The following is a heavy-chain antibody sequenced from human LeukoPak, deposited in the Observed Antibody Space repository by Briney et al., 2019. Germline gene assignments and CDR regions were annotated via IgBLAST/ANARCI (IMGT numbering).Heavy chain of an antibody. CDR3: AKVSSGWYGQNDY. J-gene: IGHJ4*02. V-gene: IGHV3-21*04. Sequence: GGSLRLSCAASGFTFSSYSMNWVRQAPGKGLEWVSSISSSSSYIYYADSVQGRFTISRDNAKNSLYLQMNSLRAEDTAVYYCAKVSSGWYGQNDYRGQGTLVTVSS. CDR2: ISSSSSYI. CDR1: GFTFSSYS. D-gene: IGHD6-19*01.